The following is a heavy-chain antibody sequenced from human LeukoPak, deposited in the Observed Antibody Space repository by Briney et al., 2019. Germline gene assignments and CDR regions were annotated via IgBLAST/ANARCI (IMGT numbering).Heavy chain of an antibody. Sequence: ASVKVSCKASGGTFSSYAISWVRQAPGQGLEWIGGIIPIFGTANYAQKFQGRVTITADESASTAYMELSSLRSEDTAVYYCVRGDYCSGGSCLLDYWGQGTLVTVSS. CDR2: IIPIFGTA. V-gene: IGHV1-69*13. CDR3: VRGDYCSGGSCLLDY. D-gene: IGHD2-15*01. J-gene: IGHJ4*02. CDR1: GGTFSSYA.